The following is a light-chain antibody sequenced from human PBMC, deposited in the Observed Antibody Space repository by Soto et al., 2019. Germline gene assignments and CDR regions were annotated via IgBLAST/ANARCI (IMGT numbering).Light chain of an antibody. J-gene: IGKJ5*01. CDR3: QQRSSWIT. CDR2: DAS. CDR1: QSVNSH. Sequence: EIVLTQSPATLSLWPGETAILSCRASQSVNSHLSWYQQKPGQAPRLLIYDASKRAPGIPARFSGSGSATEFTLTISSLEPEDFAHYYCQQRSSWITFGQGTRLEI. V-gene: IGKV3-11*01.